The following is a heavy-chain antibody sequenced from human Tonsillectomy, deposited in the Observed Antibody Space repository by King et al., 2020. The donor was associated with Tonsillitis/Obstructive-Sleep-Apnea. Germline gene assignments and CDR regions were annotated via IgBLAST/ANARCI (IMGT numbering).Heavy chain of an antibody. Sequence: VQLQQWGAGLLKPSETLSLTCAVYGGSFSGYYWSWIRQPPGKGLEWIGEINHSGSTNYNPSLKSRVTISVDTSQNQFSLNLSSVTAADTAVYYCARGRGGTIPYWGQGTLVTVSS. CDR1: GGSFSGYY. D-gene: IGHD2-15*01. J-gene: IGHJ4*02. V-gene: IGHV4-34*01. CDR3: ARGRGGTIPY. CDR2: INHSGST.